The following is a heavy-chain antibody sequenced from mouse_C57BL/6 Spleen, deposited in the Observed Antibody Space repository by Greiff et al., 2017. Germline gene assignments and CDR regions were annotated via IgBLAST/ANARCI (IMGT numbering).Heavy chain of an antibody. CDR2: INPNYGTT. Sequence: VQLQQSGPELVKPGASVKISCKASGYSFTDYNMNWVKQSNGKSIEWIGVINPNYGTTSYNQKFKGKATFTVDQSSSTAYMQLNSLTSEYSAVYYCANGYYGGFAYWGQGTLVTVSA. V-gene: IGHV1-39*01. D-gene: IGHD2-3*01. CDR3: ANGYYGGFAY. J-gene: IGHJ3*01. CDR1: GYSFTDYN.